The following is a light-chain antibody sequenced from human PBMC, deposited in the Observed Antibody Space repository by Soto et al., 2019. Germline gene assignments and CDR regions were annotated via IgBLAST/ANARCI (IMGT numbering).Light chain of an antibody. J-gene: IGLJ2*01. Sequence: QSALTQPASVSGSPGQSITISCTGTSSDVGSYDYLSWYQHHPGKAPKLIIYEVSNRPSGVSNRFSGSKSGNTASLTISGLQAEDEADYYCCSYTSSGTLVFGGGTKLTVL. CDR3: CSYTSSGTLV. V-gene: IGLV2-14*01. CDR2: EVS. CDR1: SSDVGSYDY.